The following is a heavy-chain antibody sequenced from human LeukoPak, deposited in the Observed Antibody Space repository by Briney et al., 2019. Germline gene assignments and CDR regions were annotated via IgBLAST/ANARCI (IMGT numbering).Heavy chain of an antibody. J-gene: IGHJ4*02. Sequence: SETLSLTCTVSGGSISSYYWSWIRQPAGKGLEWIGRIYTSGSTNYNPSLKSRVTMSVDTSKNQFSLKLGSVTAADTAVYYCARTYYYGSGSFKFDYWGQGTLVTVSS. CDR2: IYTSGST. CDR3: ARTYYYGSGSFKFDY. CDR1: GGSISSYY. V-gene: IGHV4-4*07. D-gene: IGHD3-10*01.